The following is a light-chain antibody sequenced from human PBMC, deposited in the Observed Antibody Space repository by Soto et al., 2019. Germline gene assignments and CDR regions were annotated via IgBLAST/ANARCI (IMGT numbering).Light chain of an antibody. Sequence: QSALTQPASVSGSPGQSITISCTGTSNNIGDYNYVSWYQHHPGKAPKLMIYEVSNRPSGLSNRFSGSKSGNTASLTISGLQAEDEADYYCSSYTSSTNSVFGGGTKLTVL. V-gene: IGLV2-14*01. CDR1: SNNIGDYNY. J-gene: IGLJ2*01. CDR2: EVS. CDR3: SSYTSSTNSV.